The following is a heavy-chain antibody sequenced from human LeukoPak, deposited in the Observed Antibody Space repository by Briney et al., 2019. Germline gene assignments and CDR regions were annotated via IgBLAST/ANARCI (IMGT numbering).Heavy chain of an antibody. CDR3: ARTYYGSAMGFDY. J-gene: IGHJ4*02. D-gene: IGHD3-10*01. Sequence: PSVTLSLTCAVYGGSFSGYYWSWIRQPPGKGLEWIGEINHSGSTNYNPSLKSRVTISVDTSKNQFSLKLSSVTAADTAVYYCARTYYGSAMGFDYWGQGTLVTVSS. CDR1: GGSFSGYY. V-gene: IGHV4-34*01. CDR2: INHSGST.